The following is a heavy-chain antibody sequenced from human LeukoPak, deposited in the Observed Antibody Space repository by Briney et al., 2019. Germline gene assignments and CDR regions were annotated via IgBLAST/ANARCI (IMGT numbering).Heavy chain of an antibody. V-gene: IGHV1-46*01. D-gene: IGHD6-13*01. J-gene: IGHJ6*01. CDR2: INPSGGST. CDR3: ARRAAAGPNYYGMDV. Sequence: VASVKVSCKASRYTFTSYYMHWVRQAPGQGLEWMGIINPSGGSTSYAQKFQGRVTMTRDTSTSTVYMELSSLRSEDTAVYYCARRAAAGPNYYGMDVWGQGTTVTVSS. CDR1: RYTFTSYY.